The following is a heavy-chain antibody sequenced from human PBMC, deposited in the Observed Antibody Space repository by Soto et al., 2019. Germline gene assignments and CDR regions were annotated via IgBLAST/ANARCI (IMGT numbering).Heavy chain of an antibody. D-gene: IGHD6-19*01. CDR2: ISYDGGNK. CDR1: GFTFSSYA. CDR3: ARDKSSSGWYPRRLDY. Sequence: PGGSLRLSCAASGFTFSSYAMHWVRQAPGKGLEWVAVISYDGGNKYYADSVKGRFTISRDNSKNTLYLQMNSLRAEDTAVYYCARDKSSSGWYPRRLDYWGQGTLVTVSS. J-gene: IGHJ4*02. V-gene: IGHV3-30-3*01.